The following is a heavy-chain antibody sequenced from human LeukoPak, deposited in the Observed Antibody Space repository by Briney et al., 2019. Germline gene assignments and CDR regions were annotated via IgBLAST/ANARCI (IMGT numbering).Heavy chain of an antibody. CDR3: ARRAVSRVVSTVDAFDY. CDR1: GYSFSVYW. CDR2: VYPGDSDT. V-gene: IGHV5-51*01. D-gene: IGHD2-8*02. Sequence: GESLKISCKASGYSFSVYWIAWVRQMPGKGLEWMGIVYPGDSDTRYSPSFQGQVTISADQSTSTASLQWSSLKAFDTAMYYCARRAVSRVVSTVDAFDYWAQGTLVTVSS. J-gene: IGHJ4*02.